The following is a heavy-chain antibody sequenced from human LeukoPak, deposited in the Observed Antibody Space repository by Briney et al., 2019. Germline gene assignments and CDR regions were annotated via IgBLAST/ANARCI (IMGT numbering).Heavy chain of an antibody. V-gene: IGHV3-53*01. D-gene: IGHD3-10*01. CDR2: IYRGGNL. CDR3: ARNPFYGSGLGYFDL. Sequence: GGSLRLSCAASGFTVSSNYMSWVRQAPGKGLEWVSIIYRGGNLYYADSVEGRFPISRDNSKNTLYLQMNSLRAEDTAVYYCARNPFYGSGLGYFDLWGRGTLVTVSS. J-gene: IGHJ2*01. CDR1: GFTVSSNY.